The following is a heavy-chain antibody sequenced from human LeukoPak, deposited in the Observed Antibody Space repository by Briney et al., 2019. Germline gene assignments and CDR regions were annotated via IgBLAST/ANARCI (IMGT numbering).Heavy chain of an antibody. Sequence: ASVKVSCKASGYTFTSYGISWVRQAPGQGLEWMGWISAYNGNTNYAQKLQGRVTMTTDTSTSTAYMELRSLRSDDTAAYYCARSGVGYFYDNTGYYPLDYWGQGTLVTVSS. V-gene: IGHV1-18*01. CDR1: GYTFTSYG. CDR2: ISAYNGNT. D-gene: IGHD3-22*01. J-gene: IGHJ4*02. CDR3: ARSGVGYFYDNTGYYPLDY.